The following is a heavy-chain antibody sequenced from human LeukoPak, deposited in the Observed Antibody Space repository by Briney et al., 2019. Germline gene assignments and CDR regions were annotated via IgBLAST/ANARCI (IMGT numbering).Heavy chain of an antibody. CDR1: GFSFSDYY. J-gene: IGHJ4*02. CDR2: ISISGASI. CDR3: ARDRSNSYFDY. Sequence: PGGSLRLSCAASGFSFSDYYMTWIRQAPGKGLECISFISISGASIYYADSVKGRFTISRDNTKKSLYLQMNSLRAEDTAVYYCARDRSNSYFDYWGQGALVTVSS. D-gene: IGHD4-23*01. V-gene: IGHV3-11*04.